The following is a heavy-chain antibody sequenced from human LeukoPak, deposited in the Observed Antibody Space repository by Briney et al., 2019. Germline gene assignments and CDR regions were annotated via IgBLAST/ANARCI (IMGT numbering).Heavy chain of an antibody. V-gene: IGHV3-23*01. Sequence: GGSVRLSCGASGFTFKSYAMSWVRQAPGRGLEWVSAISGSGGSTYYADSVKGRFTISRDNSKNTLYLQMNSLRAEDTAVYYCAKRRYGDYYFDYWGQRTPVTVSS. CDR3: AKRRYGDYYFDY. J-gene: IGHJ4*02. D-gene: IGHD4-17*01. CDR2: ISGSGGST. CDR1: GFTFKSYA.